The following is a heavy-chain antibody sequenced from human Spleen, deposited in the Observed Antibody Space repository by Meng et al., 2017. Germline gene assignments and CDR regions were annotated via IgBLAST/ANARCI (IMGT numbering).Heavy chain of an antibody. J-gene: IGHJ4*02. CDR1: GFTFSDAW. CDR2: IVSKSDGERA. D-gene: IGHD6-19*01. Sequence: GESLKISCAGSGFTFSDAWMSWFRQAPGKGPEWVGRIVSKSDGERAEYASPVKGRFTISRDDSENMFYLQMNSLKIEDTALYYCTCGVSVGGWYSNEDYWGRGTLVTVSS. CDR3: TCGVSVGGWYSNEDY. V-gene: IGHV3-15*04.